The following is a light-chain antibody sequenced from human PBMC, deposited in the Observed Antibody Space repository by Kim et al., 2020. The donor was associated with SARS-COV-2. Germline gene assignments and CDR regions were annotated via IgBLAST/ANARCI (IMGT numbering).Light chain of an antibody. CDR1: QTISIN. J-gene: IGKJ4*02. V-gene: IGKV3-15*01. CDR3: QQYNKWHT. CDR2: RAS. Sequence: SVLPGESAILFSMPSQTISINLTWSPQKPGQAPRLTIYRASTMATGVPARFSVSGFGTEFTLIVSSMQSEDFAVYYCQQYNKWHTFGGGTKLEI.